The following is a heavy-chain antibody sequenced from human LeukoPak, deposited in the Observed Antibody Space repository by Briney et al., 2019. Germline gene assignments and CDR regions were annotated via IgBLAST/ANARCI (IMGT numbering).Heavy chain of an antibody. CDR3: ARENCSGGSCYFDTLAYFDY. D-gene: IGHD2-15*01. J-gene: IGHJ4*02. CDR2: IIPIFGTA. V-gene: IGHV1-69*01. CDR1: GGTFSGYA. Sequence: SVKVSCKASGGTFSGYAISWVRQAPGQGLEWMGGIIPIFGTANYAQKFQGRVTITADESTSTAYMELSSLRSEDTAVYYCARENCSGGSCYFDTLAYFDYWGQGTLVTVSS.